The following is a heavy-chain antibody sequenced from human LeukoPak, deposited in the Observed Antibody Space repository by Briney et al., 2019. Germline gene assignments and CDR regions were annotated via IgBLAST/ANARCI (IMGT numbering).Heavy chain of an antibody. V-gene: IGHV4-59*08. D-gene: IGHD2-2*01. J-gene: IGHJ4*02. CDR1: TGSISNYY. CDR3: VRFPAKKAD. CDR2: IYYTGDT. Sequence: PSETLPLTCTVSTGSISNYYWSWIRQPPGKGLEWIGYIYYTGDTNYTPSLKSRVTISADMSKNQFSLNLTSVTAADTAVYYCVRFPAKKADWGQGTLVTVSS.